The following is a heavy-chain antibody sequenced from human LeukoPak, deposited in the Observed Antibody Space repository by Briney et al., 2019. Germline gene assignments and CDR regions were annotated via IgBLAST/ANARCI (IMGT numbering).Heavy chain of an antibody. CDR2: ISWNSGSI. J-gene: IGHJ4*02. CDR3: VRIRGYSFGYFDY. D-gene: IGHD5-18*01. CDR1: GFTFDDYA. Sequence: PGGSLRLSCAASGFTFDDYAMHWVRQAPGKGLEWVSGISWNSGSIGYADSVKGRFTIPRDNAKNSLYLQMNSLGAEDTASYYCVRIRGYSFGYFDYWGQGTLVTVSS. V-gene: IGHV3-9*01.